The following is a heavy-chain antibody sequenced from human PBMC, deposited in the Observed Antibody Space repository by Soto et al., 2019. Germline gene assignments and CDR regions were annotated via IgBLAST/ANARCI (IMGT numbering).Heavy chain of an antibody. CDR3: ARRYVYCFDY. D-gene: IGHD3-16*01. Sequence: SEPLSLTGAVSGGSLSSSYWSWIRQPPGKGLEWIGYIYYSGSTNYNPSLKSRVTISVDTSKNQFSLKLSSVTAAVTAVYYCARRYVYCFDYCGQGTLVTVCS. V-gene: IGHV4-59*08. CDR2: IYYSGST. CDR1: GGSLSSSY. J-gene: IGHJ4*02.